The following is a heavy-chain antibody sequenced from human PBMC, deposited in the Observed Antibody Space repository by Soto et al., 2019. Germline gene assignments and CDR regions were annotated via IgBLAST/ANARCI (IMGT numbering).Heavy chain of an antibody. J-gene: IGHJ4*02. CDR1: GYTFTSYG. CDR3: ARGHHSTYYDFWSGYFDFDY. CDR2: ISAYNGNT. V-gene: IGHV1-18*01. Sequence: ASVKVSCKASGYTFTSYGISWLRQAPGQGLEWMGWISAYNGNTNYAQKLQGRDTMTTDTYTSTAYMELRSLRSDDTAVYYCARGHHSTYYDFWSGYFDFDYWGQG. D-gene: IGHD3-3*01.